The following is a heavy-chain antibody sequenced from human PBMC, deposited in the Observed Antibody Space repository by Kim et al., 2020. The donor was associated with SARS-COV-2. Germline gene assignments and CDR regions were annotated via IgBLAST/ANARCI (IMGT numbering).Heavy chain of an antibody. CDR2: IYYSGST. CDR1: GGSISSSSYY. Sequence: SETLSLTCTVSGGSISSSSYYWGWIRQPPGKGLEWIGSIYYSGSTYYNPSLKSRVTISVDTSKNQFSLKLSSVTAADTAVYYCANFCSSTSCYSVYFDY. J-gene: IGHJ4*01. D-gene: IGHD2-2*01. CDR3: ANFCSSTSCYSVYFDY. V-gene: IGHV4-39*01.